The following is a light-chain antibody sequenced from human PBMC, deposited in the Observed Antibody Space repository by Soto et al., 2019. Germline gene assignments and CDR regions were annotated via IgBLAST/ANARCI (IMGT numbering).Light chain of an antibody. CDR3: FSHRGGDSHV. V-gene: IGLV2-14*01. J-gene: IGLJ1*01. CDR1: SSDVGGYNY. Sequence: LTQPASVSGSPGQSITISCTGTSSDVGGYNYVSWYQQYPGKAPKLMIYGVTNRPSGVSNRFSGSKTGNTASLIISGLHAEDEAYYYCFSHRGGDSHVFGTGTKGAGL. CDR2: GVT.